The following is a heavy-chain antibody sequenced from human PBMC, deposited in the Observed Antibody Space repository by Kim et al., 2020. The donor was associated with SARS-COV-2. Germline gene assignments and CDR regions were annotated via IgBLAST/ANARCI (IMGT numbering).Heavy chain of an antibody. CDR1: GFTVSNNY. D-gene: IGHD3-22*01. Sequence: GGSLRISCAASGFTVSNNYMSWVRQAPGKGLEWVSVIDSGGSTYYADSVKGRFTISRDNSKNTLDLQMNSLRADDTAVYFCAKGPYNSGYYLHDYWGQGTLVTVSS. J-gene: IGHJ4*02. CDR3: AKGPYNSGYYLHDY. CDR2: IDSGGST. V-gene: IGHV3-53*01.